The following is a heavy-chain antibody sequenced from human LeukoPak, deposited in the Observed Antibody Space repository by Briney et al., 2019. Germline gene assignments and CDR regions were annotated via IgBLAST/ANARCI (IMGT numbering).Heavy chain of an antibody. CDR1: GGSFSGYY. V-gene: IGHV4-34*01. CDR2: INHSGST. J-gene: IGHJ4*02. CDR3: ARGPGYGDYVVDY. Sequence: SETLSLTCAVYGGSFSGYYWSWIRQPPGKGLEWIGEINHSGSTNYNPSLKSRVTISVDTSKNQFSPKLSSVAAADTAVYYCARGPGYGDYVVDYWGQGTLVTVSS. D-gene: IGHD4-17*01.